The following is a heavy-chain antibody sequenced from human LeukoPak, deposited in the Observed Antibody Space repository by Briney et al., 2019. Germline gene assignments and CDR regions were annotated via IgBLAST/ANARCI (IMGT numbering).Heavy chain of an antibody. Sequence: HPGGSLRLSCAASGFTFSSYAMSWVRQAPGKGLEWVSAISGSGGSTYYADSVKGRFTISRDNSKNTLYLQMNSLRAEDTAVYYCAKGYYYYYGMDVWGQGTTVTVSS. CDR3: AKGYYYYYGMDV. J-gene: IGHJ6*02. V-gene: IGHV3-23*01. CDR1: GFTFSSYA. CDR2: ISGSGGST.